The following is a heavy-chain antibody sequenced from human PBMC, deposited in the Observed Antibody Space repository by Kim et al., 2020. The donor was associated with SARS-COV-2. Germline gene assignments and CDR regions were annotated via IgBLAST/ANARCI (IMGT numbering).Heavy chain of an antibody. CDR1: GFTFSSYC. V-gene: IGHV3-30*18. CDR2: ISYDGSNK. CDR3: AKGNSDPVVTAILKPLFDY. Sequence: GGSLRLSCAASGFTFSSYCMHWVRQAPGKGLEWVAVISYDGSNKYYADSVKGRFTISRDNSKNTLYLQMNSLRAEDTAVYYCAKGNSDPVVTAILKPLFDYWGQGTLVTVSS. D-gene: IGHD2-21*02. J-gene: IGHJ4*02.